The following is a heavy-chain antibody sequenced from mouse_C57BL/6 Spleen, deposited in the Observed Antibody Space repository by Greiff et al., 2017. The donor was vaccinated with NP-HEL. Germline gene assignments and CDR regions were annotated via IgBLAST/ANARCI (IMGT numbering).Heavy chain of an antibody. CDR2: IHPNSGST. V-gene: IGHV1-64*01. CDR3: ARSRITTVVDWYFDV. CDR1: GYTFTSYW. Sequence: QVQLQQPGAELVKPGASVKLSCKASGYTFTSYWMHWVKQRPGQGLEWIGMIHPNSGSTNYNEKFKSKATLTVDKSSSTAYMQLSSLTSEDSAVYDCARSRITTVVDWYFDVWGTGTTVTVSS. J-gene: IGHJ1*03. D-gene: IGHD1-1*01.